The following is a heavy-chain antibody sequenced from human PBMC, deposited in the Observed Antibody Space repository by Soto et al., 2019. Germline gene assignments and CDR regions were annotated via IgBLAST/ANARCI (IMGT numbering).Heavy chain of an antibody. CDR3: AKDRISYGSGSYSLDY. V-gene: IGHV3-23*01. CDR2: ISGSGGST. J-gene: IGHJ4*02. D-gene: IGHD3-10*01. CDR1: GFTFSSYA. Sequence: GGSLRLSCAASGFTFSSYAMSWVRQAPGKGLEWVSAISGSGGSTYYADSGKGRFTISGDNSKNTLYLQMNSLRAEDTAVYYCAKDRISYGSGSYSLDYWGQGTLVTVSS.